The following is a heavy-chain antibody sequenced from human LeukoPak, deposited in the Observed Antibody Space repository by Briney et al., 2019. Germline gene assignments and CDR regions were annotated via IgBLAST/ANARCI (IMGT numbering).Heavy chain of an antibody. J-gene: IGHJ6*03. CDR3: TTGTGKVYYYYMDV. Sequence: GGSLRLSCAASGFTFINAWMAWVRQAPGKGLEWVGRIKAKAHGGTIEYAAPVKGRFTISRDDSKNTLYLQMNSLKTEDTAVYYCTTGTGKVYYYYMDVWGEGTTVTISS. V-gene: IGHV3-15*01. D-gene: IGHD1-1*01. CDR2: IKAKAHGGTI. CDR1: GFTFINAW.